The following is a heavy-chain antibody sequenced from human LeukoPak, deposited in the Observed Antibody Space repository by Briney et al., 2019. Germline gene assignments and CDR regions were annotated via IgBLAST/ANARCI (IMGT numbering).Heavy chain of an antibody. D-gene: IGHD3-22*01. J-gene: IGHJ4*02. CDR3: ARTYYYDSSGYPFDY. CDR1: GYTFTSYG. V-gene: IGHV1-18*01. CDR2: ISACNGNT. Sequence: ASVKVSCKASGYTFTSYGISWVRQAPGQGLEWMGWISACNGNTNYAQKLQGRVTMTTDTSTSTAYMELRSLRSDDTAVYYCARTYYYDSSGYPFDYWGQGTLVTVSS.